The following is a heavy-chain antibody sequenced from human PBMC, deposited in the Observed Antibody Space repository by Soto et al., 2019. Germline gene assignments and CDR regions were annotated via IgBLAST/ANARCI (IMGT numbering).Heavy chain of an antibody. CDR1: GLTLSNYA. CDR2: VTGSGST. V-gene: IGHV3-23*01. CDR3: AKSLRTTAPTGYWFDP. Sequence: EVQVLESGGGLVQPGGSLRLSCIASGLTLSNYARTWVRQAPGRGQEWVSTVTGSGSTYYADSVKGRFTIFRDNSKNILYLQMNSLRAEDTAIYYCAKSLRTTAPTGYWFDPWGQGSQVTVSS. D-gene: IGHD4-17*01. J-gene: IGHJ5*02.